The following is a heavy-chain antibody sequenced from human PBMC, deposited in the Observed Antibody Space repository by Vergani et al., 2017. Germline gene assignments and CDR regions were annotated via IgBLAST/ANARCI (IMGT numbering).Heavy chain of an antibody. CDR2: IYYSGST. CDR1: GGSISSGGYY. D-gene: IGHD5-18*01. Sequence: QVQLQESGPGLVKPSQTLSLTCTVSGGSISSGGYYWSWIRQHPGKGLEWIGYIYYSGSTYYNPSLKSRVTISVDTSKNQFSLKLSSVTAADTGVYYCARSPVDTAMARAGHFDYWGQGTLVTVSS. V-gene: IGHV4-31*03. CDR3: ARSPVDTAMARAGHFDY. J-gene: IGHJ4*02.